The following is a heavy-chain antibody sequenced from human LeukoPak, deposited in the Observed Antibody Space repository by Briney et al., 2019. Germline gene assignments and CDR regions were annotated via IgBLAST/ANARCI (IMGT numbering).Heavy chain of an antibody. J-gene: IGHJ3*02. Sequence: TGGYLRLSCAATGFTFSSYAMSWVRQAPGKRLEWVTATSGSGGSTYYGDCVKGRFTISRDNSQNTLYLQMDSLRAEDTAVYYCAKVRQQLLQGLAAFDIWGQGAMVTVSS. V-gene: IGHV3-23*01. CDR2: TSGSGGST. CDR3: AKVRQQLLQGLAAFDI. CDR1: GFTFSSYA. D-gene: IGHD6-13*01.